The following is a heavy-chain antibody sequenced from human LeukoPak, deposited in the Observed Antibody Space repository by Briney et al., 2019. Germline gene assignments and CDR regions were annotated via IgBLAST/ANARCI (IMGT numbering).Heavy chain of an antibody. V-gene: IGHV3-30*04. CDR3: AREDGAYGSGSYPDY. J-gene: IGHJ4*02. CDR1: GFTFSSYA. D-gene: IGHD3-10*01. CDR2: ISYDGSNK. Sequence: RPGRSLRLSCAASGFTFSSYAMHWVRQAPGKGQEWVAVISYDGSNKYYADSVKGRFTISRDNSKNTLYLQMNSLRAEDTAVYYCAREDGAYGSGSYPDYWGQGTLVTVSS.